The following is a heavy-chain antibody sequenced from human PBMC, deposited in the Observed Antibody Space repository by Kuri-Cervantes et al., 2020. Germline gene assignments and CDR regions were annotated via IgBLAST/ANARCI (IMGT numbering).Heavy chain of an antibody. D-gene: IGHD3-22*01. J-gene: IGHJ3*02. Sequence: ASVKVSCKASGYTFTGYYMHWVRQAPGQGLEWMGRIIPILGIANYAQKFQGRVTITADKSTSTAYMELSSLRSEDTAVYYCARGVTMIAHAFDIWGQGTKVTVSS. CDR3: ARGVTMIAHAFDI. CDR1: GYTFTGYY. V-gene: IGHV1-69*04. CDR2: IIPILGIA.